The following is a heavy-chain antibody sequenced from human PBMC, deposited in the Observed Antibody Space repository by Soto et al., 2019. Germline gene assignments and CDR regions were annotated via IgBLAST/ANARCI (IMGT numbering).Heavy chain of an antibody. Sequence: PGGSLIVSCAAAGFTFGCYAMHRARQAPGKGLEWVTVISIRGGDEYYAESVRGRFTISRDDSKNTLYLQMDSLRVEDTAVYYCARGTIVARQHLDYWGQGTLVTVSS. D-gene: IGHD6-6*01. CDR3: ARGTIVARQHLDY. J-gene: IGHJ4*02. CDR1: GFTFGCYA. V-gene: IGHV3-30*03. CDR2: ISIRGGDE.